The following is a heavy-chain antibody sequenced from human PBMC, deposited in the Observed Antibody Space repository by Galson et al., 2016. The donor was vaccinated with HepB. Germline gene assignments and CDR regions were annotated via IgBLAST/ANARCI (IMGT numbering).Heavy chain of an antibody. CDR3: AKTRGPGYYDSSGYYYPPAAFDI. J-gene: IGHJ3*02. CDR2: IYYSGST. Sequence: LRLSCAASGFSFSSYAMSWVRQPAGKGLEWIGSIYYSGSTYYNPSLGGRVTISVDTSKNQFSLKLSSVTAADTAVYYCAKTRGPGYYDSSGYYYPPAAFDIWGQGIKVTVSS. D-gene: IGHD3-22*01. CDR1: GFSFSSYA. V-gene: IGHV4-39*01.